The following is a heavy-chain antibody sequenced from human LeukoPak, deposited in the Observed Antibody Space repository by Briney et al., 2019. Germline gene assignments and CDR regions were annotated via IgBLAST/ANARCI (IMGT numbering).Heavy chain of an antibody. V-gene: IGHV3-66*01. CDR1: GFTVNSKY. Sequence: PGVSLRLSCIASGFTVNSKYMSWVRQAPGKGLEWVSLIYSGESTHYADSVKGRFIISRDNSQNTLYLQMNSLRAEDTAVYYCARGVTTDVYWGQGTLVTVSS. J-gene: IGHJ4*02. CDR3: ARGVTTDVY. D-gene: IGHD4-17*01. CDR2: IYSGEST.